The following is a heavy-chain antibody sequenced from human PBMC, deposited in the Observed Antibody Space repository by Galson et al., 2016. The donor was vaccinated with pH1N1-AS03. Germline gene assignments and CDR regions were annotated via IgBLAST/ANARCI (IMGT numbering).Heavy chain of an antibody. CDR3: VRDGVFRSVMDV. V-gene: IGHV3-7*03. CDR1: GFTFSRYP. J-gene: IGHJ6*02. Sequence: SLRLSCAASGFTFSRYPMAWVRQTPGKGLQWVATIKEDGSETNYVESVKGRLTISRDNDERSTYLEMNNLTVEDTAVYYCVRDGVFRSVMDVWGQGTTVTASS. D-gene: IGHD1-14*01. CDR2: IKEDGSET.